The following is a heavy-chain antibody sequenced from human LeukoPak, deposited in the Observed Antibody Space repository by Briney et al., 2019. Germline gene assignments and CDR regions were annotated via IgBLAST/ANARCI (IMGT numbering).Heavy chain of an antibody. D-gene: IGHD3-10*01. CDR3: ARVGYYGSGSYRY. J-gene: IGHJ4*02. CDR2: INHSGST. CDR1: GGSFSGYY. Sequence: PSETLSLTCAVYGGSFSGYYWSWIRQPPGKGLEWTGEINHSGSTNYNPSLKSRVTISVDTSKNQFSLKLSSVTAADTAVYYCARVGYYGSGSYRYWGQGTLVTVSS. V-gene: IGHV4-34*01.